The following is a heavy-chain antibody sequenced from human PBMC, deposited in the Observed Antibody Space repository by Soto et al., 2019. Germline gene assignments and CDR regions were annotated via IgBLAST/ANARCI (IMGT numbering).Heavy chain of an antibody. CDR1: GFTFSSYG. CDR3: AKVDGDEAAAGSYFDY. V-gene: IGHV3-30*18. CDR2: ISYDGSNK. Sequence: GGSLRLSCAASGFTFSSYGMHWVRQAPGKGLEWVAVISYDGSNKYYADSVKGRFTISRDNSKNTLYLQMNSLRAEDTAVYYCAKVDGDEAAAGSYFDYWGQGTLVTVSS. D-gene: IGHD6-13*01. J-gene: IGHJ4*02.